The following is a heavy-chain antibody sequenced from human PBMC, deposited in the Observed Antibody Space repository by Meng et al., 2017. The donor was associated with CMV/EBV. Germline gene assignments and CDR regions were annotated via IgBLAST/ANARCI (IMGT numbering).Heavy chain of an antibody. CDR1: GASIKNYN. V-gene: IGHV4-4*07. CDR3: AGSRPGGGACDY. D-gene: IGHD3-16*01. J-gene: IGHJ4*02. Sequence: QESGPGLCKPSGTLSLSCIVSGASIKNYNWNWVRQPAGQGLEWIGLIQVIGQTVYNPSLKSRVTVSLDASKSQFSLTLNSVTAADTATYYCAGSRPGGGACDYWGQGILVTVSS. CDR2: IQVIGQT.